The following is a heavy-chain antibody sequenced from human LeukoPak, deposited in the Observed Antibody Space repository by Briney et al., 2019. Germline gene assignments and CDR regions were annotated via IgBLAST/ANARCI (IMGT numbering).Heavy chain of an antibody. CDR2: IYTSGST. CDR3: ARSSSWYLRAEYFQH. V-gene: IGHV4-4*07. J-gene: IGHJ1*01. CDR1: GGSISSYY. D-gene: IGHD6-13*01. Sequence: PSETLSLTCTVSGGSISSYYWSWIRQPAGKGLEWIGRIYTSGSTNYNPSLKSRVTMSVDTSKNQFSLKLSSVTAADTAVYYCARSSSWYLRAEYFQHWGQGTLVTVSS.